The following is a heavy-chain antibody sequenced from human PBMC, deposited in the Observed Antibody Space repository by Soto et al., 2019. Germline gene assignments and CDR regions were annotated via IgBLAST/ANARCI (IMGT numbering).Heavy chain of an antibody. Sequence: PSETLSLTCTVSGASVSTGYWSWLRQPPGKGLEWIGFMYFGGSFNYNPSLTSRVTISVDTSKNQFSLRVTSVTAADTAVYYCAWSYYDPTGFSVVPCCQGTLVTVS. CDR2: MYFGGSF. CDR1: GASVSTGY. V-gene: IGHV4-59*02. CDR3: AWSYYDPTGFSVVP. D-gene: IGHD3-10*01. J-gene: IGHJ5*02.